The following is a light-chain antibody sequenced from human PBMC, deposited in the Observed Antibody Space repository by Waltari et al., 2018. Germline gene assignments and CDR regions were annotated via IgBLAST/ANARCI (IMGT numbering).Light chain of an antibody. V-gene: IGLV2-11*02. CDR2: DVN. Sequence: QSALTQPRSVSGSPGQSVTMSCTGTTSDVGGYNYVSWYQQYAGKVPKLMIYDVNNRPSGVPDRFSGSKSGNTASLTISGLQAEDEADYYCCSYAGSHTFVVFGGGTKLTVL. CDR3: CSYAGSHTFVV. J-gene: IGLJ2*01. CDR1: TSDVGGYNY.